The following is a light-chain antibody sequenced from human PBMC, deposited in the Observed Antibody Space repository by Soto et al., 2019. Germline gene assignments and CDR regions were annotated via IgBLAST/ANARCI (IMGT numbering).Light chain of an antibody. Sequence: QPVLTQSPSASASLGTSVKLTCTLSSGHSSYAIAWHQQQPEKGPRYLMKVNSDGSHIKGDGIPDRFSGSSSGAERYLTISSLQSEYEADYYCQTWGTGMRVFGGGTQLTVL. V-gene: IGLV4-69*01. J-gene: IGLJ3*02. CDR2: VNSDGSH. CDR1: SGHSSYA. CDR3: QTWGTGMRV.